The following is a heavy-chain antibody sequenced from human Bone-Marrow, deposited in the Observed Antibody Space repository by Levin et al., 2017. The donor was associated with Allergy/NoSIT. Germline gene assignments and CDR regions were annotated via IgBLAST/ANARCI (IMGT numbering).Heavy chain of an antibody. J-gene: IGHJ4*02. CDR3: AKEDSSSWGLVNYFDY. D-gene: IGHD6-6*01. CDR1: GFTFRSYG. Sequence: PGGSLRLSCAASGFTFRSYGMHWVRQAPGKGLEWVAAISYDGIIKDYADSVKGRFTISRDNSKNTLYLQMNSLRPEDTAVYYCAKEDSSSWGLVNYFDYWGQGTLVTVSS. V-gene: IGHV3-30*18. CDR2: ISYDGIIK.